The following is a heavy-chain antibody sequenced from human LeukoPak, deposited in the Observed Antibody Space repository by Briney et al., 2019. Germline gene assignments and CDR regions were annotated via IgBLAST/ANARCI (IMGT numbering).Heavy chain of an antibody. CDR3: ARVRSGSYGTGYYFDY. CDR2: ISGSGGST. D-gene: IGHD1-26*01. V-gene: IGHV3-23*01. CDR1: GFTFSSYS. J-gene: IGHJ4*02. Sequence: GGSLRLSCAASGFTFSSYSMSWVRQAPGKGLEWVSAISGSGGSTYYADSVKGRFTISRDNSKNTLYLQMNSLRAEDTAVYYCARVRSGSYGTGYYFDYWGQGTLVTVSS.